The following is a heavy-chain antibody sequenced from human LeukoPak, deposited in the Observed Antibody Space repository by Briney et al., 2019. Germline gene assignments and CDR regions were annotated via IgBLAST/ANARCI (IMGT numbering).Heavy chain of an antibody. V-gene: IGHV3-74*01. CDR2: FNRYGRST. CDR3: AREDSYGYAYYFDY. CDR1: GFTFSSYR. J-gene: IGHJ4*02. Sequence: GGSLRLSCGSSGFTFSSYRRHWVRQAPGRGLVWVQRFNRYGRSTTYAAYVKGRFTISRANAKNTLYLQMNSLRAEDTAVYYCAREDSYGYAYYFDYWGQGTLVTVSS. D-gene: IGHD5-18*01.